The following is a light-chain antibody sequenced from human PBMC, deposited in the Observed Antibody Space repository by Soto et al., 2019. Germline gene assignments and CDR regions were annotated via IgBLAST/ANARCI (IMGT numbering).Light chain of an antibody. Sequence: QSVLTQPPSVSGAPGQRVTISCTGSSSNIGAGYDVHWYQQFPETAPKLLIYVNTNRPSGVPDRFSGSKSGSSAYLAISGLQAEDEADYYCQSDDTTVVFGGGTKLTVL. J-gene: IGLJ2*01. V-gene: IGLV1-40*01. CDR2: VNT. CDR3: QSDDTTVV. CDR1: SSNIGAGYD.